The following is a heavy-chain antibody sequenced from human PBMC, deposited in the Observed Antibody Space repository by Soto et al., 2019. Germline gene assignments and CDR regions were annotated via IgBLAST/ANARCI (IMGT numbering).Heavy chain of an antibody. CDR2: IRSKAYGGTT. Sequence: PGGSLRLSCTASGFTFGDYAMSWFRQAPGKGLEWVGFIRSKAYGGTTEYAASVKGRFTISRDDSKSIAYLQMNSLKTEDTAVYYCTRVAFLEWLLYGHYWGQGTLVTVSS. V-gene: IGHV3-49*03. J-gene: IGHJ4*02. CDR1: GFTFGDYA. D-gene: IGHD3-3*02. CDR3: TRVAFLEWLLYGHY.